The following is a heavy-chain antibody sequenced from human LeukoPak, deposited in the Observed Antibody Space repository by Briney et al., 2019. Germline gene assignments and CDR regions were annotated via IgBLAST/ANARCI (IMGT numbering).Heavy chain of an antibody. CDR1: GFTFSSYS. D-gene: IGHD5-18*01. V-gene: IGHV3-21*01. CDR2: ISSSSSYI. CDR3: AREMNTAMVRRGAFDI. J-gene: IGHJ3*02. Sequence: GGSLRLSCAASGFTFSSYSMNWVRQAPGKGLEWVSSISSSSSYIYYADSVKGRFTISRDNAKNSLYLQMNSLRAEDTAVYYCAREMNTAMVRRGAFDIWGQGTMVTVSS.